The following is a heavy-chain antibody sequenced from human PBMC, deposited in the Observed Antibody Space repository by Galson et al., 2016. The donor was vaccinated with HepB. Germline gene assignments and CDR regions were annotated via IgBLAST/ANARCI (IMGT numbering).Heavy chain of an antibody. Sequence: SLRLSCAASGFTFSIYATSWVRQAPGKGLEWVSGISGSGDITYYADSVKGRFTISRDNSKTTLYLQMNSLRAEDTAVYYCTKAIPSRGYFYYYYGMDVWGQGTTVTVSS. J-gene: IGHJ6*02. CDR2: ISGSGDIT. CDR3: TKAIPSRGYFYYYYGMDV. V-gene: IGHV3-23*01. CDR1: GFTFSIYA. D-gene: IGHD1-26*01.